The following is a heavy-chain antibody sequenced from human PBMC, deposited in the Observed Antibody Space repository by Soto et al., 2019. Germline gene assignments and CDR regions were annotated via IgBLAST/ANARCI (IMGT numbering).Heavy chain of an antibody. V-gene: IGHV3-30*18. CDR3: AKVIRADSTSSNFYYYAAMDV. CDR1: GFSFSAYG. CDR2: ISHDGRNT. Sequence: QVQMVESGGGVVQPGRSLRLSCAASGFSFSAYGLHWVRQAPGKGLEWLAVISHDGRNTNYADSVKGRVTISRDNSKDTMFLQMNSLRGEDTAIYYCAKVIRADSTSSNFYYYAAMDVWCQGNTVTVSS. J-gene: IGHJ6*02. D-gene: IGHD6-6*01.